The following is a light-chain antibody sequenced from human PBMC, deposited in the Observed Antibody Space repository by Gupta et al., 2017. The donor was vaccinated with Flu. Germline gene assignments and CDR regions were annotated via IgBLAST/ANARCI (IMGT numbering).Light chain of an antibody. CDR3: QQYEDSPGT. J-gene: IGKJ1*01. CDR2: DAS. V-gene: IGKV3D-20*01. Sequence: IVLTQSPASLSLSPGERATLSCGASQSLFRGYLAWYQQKPGQAPRLLIYDASNRATGIPDRFSGSGSGTDFTLTISRLEPEDFAVYYCQQYEDSPGTFGQGTKVEIK. CDR1: QSLFRGY.